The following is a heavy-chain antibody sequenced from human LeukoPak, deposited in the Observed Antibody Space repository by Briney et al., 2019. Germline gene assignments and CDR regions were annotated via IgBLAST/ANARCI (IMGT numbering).Heavy chain of an antibody. CDR2: IYSGGNT. V-gene: IGHV3-53*01. Sequence: GGSLRLSCAASGFTVSSNYMSWVRQAPGKGLEWVSNIYSGGNTYYADSVKGRFTISRDNSKNTLYLQMNSLRAEDTAVYYCARVSMGYYYDSSGYNNFDYWGQGTLVTVSS. J-gene: IGHJ4*02. CDR1: GFTVSSNY. CDR3: ARVSMGYYYDSSGYNNFDY. D-gene: IGHD3-22*01.